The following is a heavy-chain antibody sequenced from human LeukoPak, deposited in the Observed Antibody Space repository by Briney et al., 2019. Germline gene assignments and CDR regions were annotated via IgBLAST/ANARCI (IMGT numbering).Heavy chain of an antibody. J-gene: IGHJ6*02. Sequence: NWVRQAXGQGPEWMGWINADSGNTGFAQEFQGRVTMTRDTSISTAYMELSSLRSEDTAVYYCARSHFGITRQCMDVWGQGTTVTVSS. CDR3: ARSHFGITRQCMDV. D-gene: IGHD3-10*01. CDR2: INADSGNT. V-gene: IGHV1-8*01.